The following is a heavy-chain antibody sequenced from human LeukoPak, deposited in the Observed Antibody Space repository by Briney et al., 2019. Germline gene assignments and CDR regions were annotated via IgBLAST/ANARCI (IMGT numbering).Heavy chain of an antibody. CDR2: IYYSGST. CDR3: ARDRGGSGSYYVAFDI. V-gene: IGHV4-59*01. CDR1: GGSISNYY. Sequence: SETLSLTCTVSGGSISNYYWSWIRQPPGKGLEWIGYIYYSGSTNYNPSLKSRVTISVDTSKNKLSLKLSSVTAADTAVYYCARDRGGSGSYYVAFDIWGQGTMVTVSS. J-gene: IGHJ3*02. D-gene: IGHD1-26*01.